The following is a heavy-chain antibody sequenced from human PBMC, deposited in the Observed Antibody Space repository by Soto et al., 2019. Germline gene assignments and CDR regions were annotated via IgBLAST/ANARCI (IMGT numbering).Heavy chain of an antibody. D-gene: IGHD3-22*01. J-gene: IGHJ5*02. V-gene: IGHV2-5*01. CDR3: AHRAYDNSGYYPYNWFDP. CDR1: GFSLSTSGVG. CDR2: IYWNDDK. Sequence: SGPTLVNPTQTLTLTSTFSGFSLSTSGVGVGSIRQPPGKALEWLALIYWNDDKRYSPSLKSRLTITKDTSKNQVVLTMTNMDPVDTATYYCAHRAYDNSGYYPYNWFDPWGQGTLVTVSS.